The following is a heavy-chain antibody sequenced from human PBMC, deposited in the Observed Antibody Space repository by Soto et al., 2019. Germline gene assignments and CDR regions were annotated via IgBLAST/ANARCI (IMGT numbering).Heavy chain of an antibody. Sequence: ASETLSLTCTVSGGSISSYYWSWFRQPPGKGLEWIGYIYYSGSTNYNPSLKSRVTMSIDTSKNQFSLKLTSVTAADTAVYYCATYDVDTAMDHWGQGTLVTVSS. D-gene: IGHD5-18*01. CDR1: GGSISSYY. CDR3: ATYDVDTAMDH. J-gene: IGHJ4*02. CDR2: IYYSGST. V-gene: IGHV4-59*08.